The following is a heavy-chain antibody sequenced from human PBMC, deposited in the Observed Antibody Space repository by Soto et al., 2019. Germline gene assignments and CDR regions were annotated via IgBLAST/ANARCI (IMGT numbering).Heavy chain of an antibody. CDR1: GYTFTSYG. CDR2: ISAYNGNK. D-gene: IGHD6-13*01. V-gene: IGHV1-18*01. CDR3: ARDLNLGLAAG. Sequence: QVQLVQSGAEVKKPGASVKVSCKASGYTFTSYGISWVRQAPGQGLEWKGRISAYNGNKKYAQKFQGRVTMTTDTSTSPAYMEPRRVRSDDTAVYYCARDLNLGLAAGWGQGTLVTVSS. J-gene: IGHJ4*02.